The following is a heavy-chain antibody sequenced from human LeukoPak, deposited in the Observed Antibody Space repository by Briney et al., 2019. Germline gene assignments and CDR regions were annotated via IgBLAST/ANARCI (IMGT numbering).Heavy chain of an antibody. CDR1: GGPISSYY. Sequence: PSETLSLTCTVSGGPISSYYWSWIRQPAGKGLEWIGRIYTSGSTNYNPSLKSRVTMSIDTSKNQFSLKLSSVTAADTAVYYCASLQFGSGSSFPYWGQGTLVTVSS. J-gene: IGHJ4*02. CDR2: IYTSGST. V-gene: IGHV4-4*07. CDR3: ASLQFGSGSSFPY. D-gene: IGHD3-10*01.